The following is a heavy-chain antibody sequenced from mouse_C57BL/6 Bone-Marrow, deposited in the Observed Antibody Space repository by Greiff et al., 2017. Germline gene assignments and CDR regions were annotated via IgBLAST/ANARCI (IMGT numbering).Heavy chain of an antibody. CDR1: GYTFTSYW. V-gene: IGHV1-55*01. J-gene: IGHJ2*01. CDR2: IYPGSGST. CDR3: ARENCESLYFDY. D-gene: IGHD1-3*01. Sequence: VQLQQPGAELVKPGASVKMSCKASGYTFTSYWITWVKQRPGQGLEWIGDIYPGSGSTNYNEKFKSKATLTVDTSSSTAYMQLSSLTSEDSAVDYCARENCESLYFDYWGQGTTLTVSS.